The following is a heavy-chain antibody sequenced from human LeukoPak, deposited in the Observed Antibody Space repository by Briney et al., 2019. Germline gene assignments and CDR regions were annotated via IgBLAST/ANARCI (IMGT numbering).Heavy chain of an antibody. J-gene: IGHJ4*02. CDR3: TTSSIFPIAVAV. V-gene: IGHV3-15*01. CDR1: GFTFSNAW. CDR2: IKSKTDGGTA. Sequence: GGSLRLSCAASGFTFSNAWMSWVRQAPGKGLEWVGRIKSKTDGGTADYAAPVKGRFTISRDDSKNTLYLQMNSLKTEDTAVYYCTTSSIFPIAVAVWGQGTLVTVSS. D-gene: IGHD6-19*01.